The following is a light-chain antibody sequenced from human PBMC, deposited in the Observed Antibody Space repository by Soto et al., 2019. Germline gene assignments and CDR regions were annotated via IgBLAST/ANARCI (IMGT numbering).Light chain of an antibody. CDR3: QQYGSSPRT. V-gene: IGKV3-20*01. J-gene: IGKJ1*01. CDR2: NAS. CDR1: QRFXSCY. Sequence: DIVMTQSPCILSSSLGDRVTLTCRASQRFXSCYLAWYRQKPGQPPRLLTDNASSRATGIPDRLSGSGSGTDFTLTSSRLEPEDFAAYYCQQYGSSPRTFGQGTKVDIK.